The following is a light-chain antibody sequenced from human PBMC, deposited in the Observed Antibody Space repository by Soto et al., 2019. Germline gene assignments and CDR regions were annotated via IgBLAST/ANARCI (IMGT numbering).Light chain of an antibody. CDR2: EVS. J-gene: IGLJ3*02. CDR3: NSYTTSSTWV. Sequence: QSALTQPASVSGSPGQSITISCTGTNDDVGGYNFVSWFQQHPGKAPKLIISEVSNRPSGVSSRFSGSKSGNTASLTISGLQAGDEADYYCNSYTTSSTWVFGGGTQLTV. CDR1: NDDVGGYNF. V-gene: IGLV2-14*01.